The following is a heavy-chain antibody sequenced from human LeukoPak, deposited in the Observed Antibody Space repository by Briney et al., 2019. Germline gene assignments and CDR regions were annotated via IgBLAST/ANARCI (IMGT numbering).Heavy chain of an antibody. CDR3: ARGKAVTTFNWFDP. J-gene: IGHJ5*02. D-gene: IGHD4-11*01. Sequence: MSSETLSLTCAVYGGSFSGYYWSWIRQPPGKGLEWIGEINHSGSTNYNPSLKSRVTISVDTSKNQFSLKLSSVTAADTAVHYCARGKAVTTFNWFDPWGQGTLVTVSS. V-gene: IGHV4-34*01. CDR1: GGSFSGYY. CDR2: INHSGST.